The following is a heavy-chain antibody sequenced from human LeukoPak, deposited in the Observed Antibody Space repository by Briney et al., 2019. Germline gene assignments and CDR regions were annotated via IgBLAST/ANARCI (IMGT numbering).Heavy chain of an antibody. CDR3: AKDILRYVGWFDIWSPFDY. D-gene: IGHD3-9*01. Sequence: GGSLKLSCAASGFTFSSYGMHWVRQAPGKGLEWVAFIRYDGSNKYYADSVKGRFTISRDNSKNTLYLQMNSLKAEDTAVYYCAKDILRYVGWFDIWSPFDYWGKGTLVSVS. V-gene: IGHV3-30*02. J-gene: IGHJ4*02. CDR1: GFTFSSYG. CDR2: IRYDGSNK.